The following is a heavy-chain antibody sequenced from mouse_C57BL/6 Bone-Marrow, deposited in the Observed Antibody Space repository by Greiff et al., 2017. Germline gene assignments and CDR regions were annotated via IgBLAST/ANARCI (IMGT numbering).Heavy chain of an antibody. V-gene: IGHV1-69*01. Sequence: VQLQQPGAELVMPGASVKLSCKASGYTFNSYWMHWVKQRPGQGLEWIGEIDPSDSYPKYNQKFKGKSTLTVDKSSSTAYMQLSSLTSEYSAVYYCAIDFGYYVWFADWGQGTLVTVSA. CDR2: IDPSDSYP. CDR1: GYTFNSYW. CDR3: AIDFGYYVWFAD. J-gene: IGHJ3*01. D-gene: IGHD2-3*01.